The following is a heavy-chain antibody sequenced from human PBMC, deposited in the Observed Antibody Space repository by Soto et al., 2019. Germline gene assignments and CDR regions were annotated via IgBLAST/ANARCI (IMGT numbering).Heavy chain of an antibody. J-gene: IGHJ6*03. V-gene: IGHV3-13*01. CDR2: IGTAGDT. CDR3: ARSTSIVGAKGYMDV. Sequence: GGSLRLSCAASGFTFSSHDMHWVRQATGKGLEWVSAIGTAGDTYYPGSVKGRFTISRENAKNSLYLQMNSLRAGDTAVYYCARSTSIVGAKGYMDVWGKGTTVTVSS. D-gene: IGHD1-26*01. CDR1: GFTFSSHD.